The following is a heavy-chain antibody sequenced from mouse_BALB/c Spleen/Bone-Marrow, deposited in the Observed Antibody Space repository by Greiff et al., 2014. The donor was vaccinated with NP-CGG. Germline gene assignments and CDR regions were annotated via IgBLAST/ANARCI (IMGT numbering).Heavy chain of an antibody. J-gene: IGHJ4*01. CDR3: TRYGNSHYYAVDY. CDR1: GYTFTSYW. Sequence: QVQLQQPGAELVRPGASVKLSCRASGYTFTSYWLNWVKQRPGQGLEWIGNIYPSDTYTNYNQRFKDKATLTVDKSSSTAYMQLSSPTSEDSAVYYCTRYGNSHYYAVDYWGQGTSVTVSS. V-gene: IGHV1-69*02. D-gene: IGHD1-1*01. CDR2: IYPSDTYT.